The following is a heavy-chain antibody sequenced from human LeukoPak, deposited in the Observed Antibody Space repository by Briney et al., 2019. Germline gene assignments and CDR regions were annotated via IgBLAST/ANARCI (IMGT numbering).Heavy chain of an antibody. CDR1: GFTLSNYD. CDR2: ISTGSRYI. Sequence: SGGSLRLSCAASGFTLSNYDMNWVRQAPGKGLEWVSSISTGSRYIYYTDSLRGRFTISRDDAKNTLYLQMNSLRAEDTAAYYCARADCSSSTCYLRRSWFDPWGQGTLVTVSS. D-gene: IGHD2-2*01. J-gene: IGHJ5*02. V-gene: IGHV3-21*06. CDR3: ARADCSSSTCYLRRSWFDP.